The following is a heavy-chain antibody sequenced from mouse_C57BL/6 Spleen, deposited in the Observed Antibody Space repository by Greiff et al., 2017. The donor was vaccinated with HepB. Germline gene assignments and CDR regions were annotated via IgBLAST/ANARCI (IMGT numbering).Heavy chain of an antibody. CDR2: ISPNYGTT. J-gene: IGHJ4*01. CDR3: AKAYYYGSGYAMDY. Sequence: VQLQQSGPELVKPGASVKISCKASGYSFTDYNMNWVMQSNGKSLEWIGVISPNYGTTSYNQKFKGKTTLTVDQSASTAYMQLNSLTSEDSAVYYCAKAYYYGSGYAMDYWGQGTSVTVSS. CDR1: GYSFTDYN. D-gene: IGHD1-1*01. V-gene: IGHV1-39*01.